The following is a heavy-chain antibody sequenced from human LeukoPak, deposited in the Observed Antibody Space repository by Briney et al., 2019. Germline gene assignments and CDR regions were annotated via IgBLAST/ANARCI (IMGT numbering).Heavy chain of an antibody. CDR1: GGSISSSSYY. CDR3: ARVGPSGYDYYFDY. J-gene: IGHJ4*02. Sequence: SVTLSLTCTVSGGSISSSSYYWGWIRQPPGKGLEWIGSIYYSGSTYYNPSLRSRVTISVDTSKNQFSLKPNSLTAADTAVYYCARVGPSGYDYYFDYWGQGTLVTVSS. CDR2: IYYSGST. D-gene: IGHD5-12*01. V-gene: IGHV4-39*07.